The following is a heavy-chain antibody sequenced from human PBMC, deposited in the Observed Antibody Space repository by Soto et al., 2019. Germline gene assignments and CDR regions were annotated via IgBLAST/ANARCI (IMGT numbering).Heavy chain of an antibody. Sequence: KPSETLSLTCAVYGGSFSGYYWSWIRQPPGTGLEWVGEINHNGSTNYNPSLTIRVTITVDTSTNTVYMELSSLTSDDTAVYFCGTETIYYNDGSGYYPLGHWGQGTLVTVSS. D-gene: IGHD3-22*01. J-gene: IGHJ4*01. V-gene: IGHV4-34*01. CDR1: GGSFSGYY. CDR2: INHNGST. CDR3: GTETIYYNDGSGYYPLGH.